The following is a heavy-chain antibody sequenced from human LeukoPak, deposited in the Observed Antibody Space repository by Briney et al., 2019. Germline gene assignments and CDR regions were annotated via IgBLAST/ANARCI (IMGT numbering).Heavy chain of an antibody. J-gene: IGHJ5*02. CDR1: VGTFSSYA. D-gene: IGHD3-22*01. Sequence: ASVKVSCKASVGTFSSYAISWVRQAPGQGLEWMRGIIPIFGTANYAQKFQGRITITTDESTSTAYMELSSLRSEDTAVYYCARESGYYYDSSGYFNWFDPWGQGTLVTVSS. CDR3: ARESGYYYDSSGYFNWFDP. CDR2: IIPIFGTA. V-gene: IGHV1-69*05.